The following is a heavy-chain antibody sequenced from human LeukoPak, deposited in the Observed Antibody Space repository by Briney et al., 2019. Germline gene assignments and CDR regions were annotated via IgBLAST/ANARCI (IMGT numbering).Heavy chain of an antibody. CDR3: ARPVGTYYDFWSGLNYFDY. Sequence: ASVKVSCKASGGTFSSYAISWVRQAPGQGLEWMGWISAYNGNTNYAQKLQGRVTMTTDTSTSTAYMELRSLRSDDTAVYYCARPVGTYYDFWSGLNYFDYWGQGTLVTVSS. D-gene: IGHD3-3*01. V-gene: IGHV1-18*01. CDR1: GGTFSSYA. J-gene: IGHJ4*02. CDR2: ISAYNGNT.